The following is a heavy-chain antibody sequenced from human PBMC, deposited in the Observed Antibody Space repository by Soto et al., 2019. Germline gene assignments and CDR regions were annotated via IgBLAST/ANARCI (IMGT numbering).Heavy chain of an antibody. Sequence: LSLTCTVSGGSISSSSYYWGWIRQPPGKGLEWIGSIYYSGSTYYNPSLKSRVTISVDTSKNQFSLKLSSVTAADTAVYYCASRSNPAGYCSSTSCYSRGYYYYYYGMDVWGQGTTVTVSS. CDR2: IYYSGST. J-gene: IGHJ6*02. CDR3: ASRSNPAGYCSSTSCYSRGYYYYYYGMDV. D-gene: IGHD2-2*01. CDR1: GGSISSSSYY. V-gene: IGHV4-39*01.